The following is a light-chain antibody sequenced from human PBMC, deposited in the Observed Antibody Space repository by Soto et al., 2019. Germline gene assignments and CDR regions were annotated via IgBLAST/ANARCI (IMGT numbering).Light chain of an antibody. CDR2: DAS. V-gene: IGKV3-11*01. J-gene: IGKJ5*01. CDR3: QQRHMWPIT. CDR1: QSVSGY. Sequence: EVVVTQSPATLSFSPGEIATLSCRASQSVSGYLAWYQQKPGQAPRLLISDASNRATGVPARFSGSGSGTDFTLTISSLEPEDSAVYYCQQRHMWPITFGQGTRLEIK.